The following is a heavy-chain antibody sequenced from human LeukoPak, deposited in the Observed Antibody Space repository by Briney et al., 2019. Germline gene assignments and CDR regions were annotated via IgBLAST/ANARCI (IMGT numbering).Heavy chain of an antibody. CDR3: ATGIPGPSYGFDY. D-gene: IGHD5-18*01. V-gene: IGHV3-48*03. J-gene: IGHJ4*02. Sequence: GGSLRLSCATSGFTFSSYEMNWVRQAPGKGLEWVSYISSRGSAKYYADSVKGRFTITRDNAEKSLYLQMDSLRADDTAVYYCATGIPGPSYGFDYWGQGTLVTVSS. CDR2: ISSRGSAK. CDR1: GFTFSSYE.